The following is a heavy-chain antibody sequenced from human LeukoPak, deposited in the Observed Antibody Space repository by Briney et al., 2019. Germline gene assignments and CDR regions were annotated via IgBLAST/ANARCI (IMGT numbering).Heavy chain of an antibody. D-gene: IGHD6-19*01. CDR1: GGSISSYY. Sequence: SETLSLTCTVSGGSISSYYWSWIRQPAGKGLEWIGRICTSGSTNYNPSLKSRVTMSVDTSKNQFSLKLSSVTAADTAVYYCARSSSSGWGFRFDPWGQGTLVTVSS. V-gene: IGHV4-4*07. J-gene: IGHJ5*02. CDR2: ICTSGST. CDR3: ARSSSSGWGFRFDP.